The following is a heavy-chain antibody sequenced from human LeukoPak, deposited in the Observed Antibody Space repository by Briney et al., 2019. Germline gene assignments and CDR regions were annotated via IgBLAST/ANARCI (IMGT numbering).Heavy chain of an antibody. CDR3: ARDQWGYYDSSGYYYFDY. D-gene: IGHD3-22*01. Sequence: PSETLSFTCTVSGGSISSYYWSWIRQPAGKGLEWIGRIYTSGSTNYNPSLKSRVTTSVDTSKNQFSLKLSSVTAADTAVYYCARDQWGYYDSSGYYYFDYWGQGTLVTVSS. V-gene: IGHV4-4*07. CDR2: IYTSGST. J-gene: IGHJ4*02. CDR1: GGSISSYY.